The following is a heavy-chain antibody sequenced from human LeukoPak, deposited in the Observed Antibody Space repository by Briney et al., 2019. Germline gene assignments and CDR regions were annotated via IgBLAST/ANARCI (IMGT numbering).Heavy chain of an antibody. V-gene: IGHV3-21*01. J-gene: IGHJ4*02. CDR1: GFTLSSYS. CDR3: ARDKGQERWPDY. D-gene: IGHD5-24*01. Sequence: GGSLRLSCAASGFTLSSYSMNWVRQAPGKGLEWVSSISSSSYYIYYADSVKGRFTISRDNAKNSLYLQMDSLRAEDTAVYYCARDKGQERWPDYWGQGTLVTVSS. CDR2: ISSSSYYI.